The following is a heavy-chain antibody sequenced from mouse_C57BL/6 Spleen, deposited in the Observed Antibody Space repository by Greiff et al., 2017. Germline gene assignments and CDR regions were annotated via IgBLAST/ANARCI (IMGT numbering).Heavy chain of an antibody. J-gene: IGHJ2*01. V-gene: IGHV1-82*01. CDR1: GYAFSSSW. CDR2: IYPGDSDT. CDR3: ARSADEGSCFDY. Sequence: QVQLQQSGPELVKPGASVKISCKASGYAFSSSWMHWVKQRPGKGLEWIGRIYPGDSDTNYNEKFKGKATLTADKSSSTAYMQLSSLTSEDSAVYCCARSADEGSCFDYWGQGTTLTVSA. D-gene: IGHD1-2*01.